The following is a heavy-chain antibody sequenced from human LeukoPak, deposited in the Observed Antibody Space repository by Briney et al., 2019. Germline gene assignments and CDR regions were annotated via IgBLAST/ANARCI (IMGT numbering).Heavy chain of an antibody. CDR3: GKHGNDSGDSGIDH. D-gene: IGHD4-17*01. CDR2: ISAEADSI. Sequence: PGGSLRLSCEASGFTFSAYAMTWVRQAPGKGLEWVSDISAEADSINYADSVKGRFTISRDSSKNTLYLQMSSLRAEDMAVYFCGKHGNDSGDSGIDHWGQGTLVTVSS. J-gene: IGHJ4*02. V-gene: IGHV3-23*01. CDR1: GFTFSAYA.